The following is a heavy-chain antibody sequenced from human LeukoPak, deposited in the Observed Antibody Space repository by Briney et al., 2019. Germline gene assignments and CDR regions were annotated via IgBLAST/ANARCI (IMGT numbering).Heavy chain of an antibody. V-gene: IGHV4-34*01. CDR3: ARQNYGAAPLRY. CDR2: INHSGRT. D-gene: IGHD4/OR15-4a*01. CDR1: GGSFSGYY. J-gene: IGHJ4*02. Sequence: SETLSLTCAVYGGSFSGYYWSWIRQPPGKGLEWIGEINHSGRTNYNPSLKSRVTISVDTSKNQFSLKLSSVTAADTAVYYCARQNYGAAPLRYWDQGTLVTVSS.